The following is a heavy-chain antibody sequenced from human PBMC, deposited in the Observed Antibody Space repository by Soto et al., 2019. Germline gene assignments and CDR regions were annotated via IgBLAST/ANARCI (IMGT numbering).Heavy chain of an antibody. CDR2: IYYSGST. Sequence: QVQLQESGPGLVKPSQTLSLTCTVSGGSISSGDYYWSWIRQPPGKGLEWIGYIYYSGSTYYSPTLKGRVTTSVDTSKNHFSLKLSSVTAADTAVYYCARERPDGARLDPWGQGTLVTVSS. D-gene: IGHD6-6*01. V-gene: IGHV4-30-4*01. CDR3: ARERPDGARLDP. J-gene: IGHJ5*02. CDR1: GGSISSGDYY.